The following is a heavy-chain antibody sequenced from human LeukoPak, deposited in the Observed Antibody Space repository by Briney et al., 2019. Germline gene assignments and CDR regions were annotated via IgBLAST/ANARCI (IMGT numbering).Heavy chain of an antibody. V-gene: IGHV1-2*02. J-gene: IGHJ6*02. D-gene: IGHD6-13*01. CDR2: INPDSGGT. CDR1: GYTFTTYY. Sequence: ASVKVSCTASGYTFTTYYMHWVRQAPGQGLEWMGWINPDSGGTSYAQQFKGTVTLTRDTSISTAYMELSSLRSDDSAVYYCARGPAGLVWGQGTTVTVSS. CDR3: ARGPAGLV.